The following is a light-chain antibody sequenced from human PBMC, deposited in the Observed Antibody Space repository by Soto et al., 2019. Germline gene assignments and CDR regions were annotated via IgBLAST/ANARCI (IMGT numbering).Light chain of an antibody. V-gene: IGKV3-15*01. CDR1: HSVSSN. CDR3: QQRSNWPIT. J-gene: IGKJ5*01. Sequence: IVMSQSPATLSVSPGERASLSCRASHSVSSNLAWYQQKPGQAPRLLIYGASTRATGIPARFSGSGSGTDFTLTISSLEPEDFAVYYCQQRSNWPITFGQGTRLEI. CDR2: GAS.